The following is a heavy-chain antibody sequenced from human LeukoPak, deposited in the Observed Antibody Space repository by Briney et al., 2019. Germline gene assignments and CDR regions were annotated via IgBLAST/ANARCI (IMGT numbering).Heavy chain of an antibody. Sequence: GGSLRLSCAASGFTFSSYAMSWVRQAPGKGLQWVSGISGSGGSTYYADSVKGRFTISRDNSKNTLYLQMNSLRAEDTAVYYCTTDLRYSSSLMFDYWGQGTLVTVSS. CDR3: TTDLRYSSSLMFDY. CDR2: ISGSGGST. V-gene: IGHV3-23*01. D-gene: IGHD6-13*01. J-gene: IGHJ4*02. CDR1: GFTFSSYA.